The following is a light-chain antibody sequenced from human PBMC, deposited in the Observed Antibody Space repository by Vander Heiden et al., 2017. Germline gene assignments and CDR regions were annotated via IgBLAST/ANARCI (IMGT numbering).Light chain of an antibody. CDR3: QQSYSAPLFT. J-gene: IGKJ3*01. V-gene: IGKV1-39*01. CDR1: QSVTNY. Sequence: DIQMTQSPSSLSASVGDRVTITCRASQSVTNYLNWYQQKPGQAPKLLIYAASNLQTGVPSRFSGSGSGTDFALTISTLRPEDFATYYCQQSYSAPLFTFGPGTRVDIK. CDR2: AAS.